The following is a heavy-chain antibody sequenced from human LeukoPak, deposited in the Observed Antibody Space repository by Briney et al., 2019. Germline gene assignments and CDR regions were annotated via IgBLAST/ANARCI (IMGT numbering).Heavy chain of an antibody. CDR1: GGTFSSYT. CDR3: ARDGLYSGSYPSPGY. Sequence: ASVKVSCKASGGTFSSYTISWVRQAPGQGLEWMGRIIPILGIANYAQKFQGRVTITADKSTSTAYMELSSLRSEDTAVYYCARDGLYSGSYPSPGYWGQGTLVTVSS. D-gene: IGHD1-26*01. J-gene: IGHJ4*02. CDR2: IIPILGIA. V-gene: IGHV1-69*04.